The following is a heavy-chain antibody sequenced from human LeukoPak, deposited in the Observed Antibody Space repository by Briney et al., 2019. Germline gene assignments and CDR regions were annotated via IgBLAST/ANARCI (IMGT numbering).Heavy chain of an antibody. J-gene: IGHJ6*02. V-gene: IGHV3-23*01. CDR3: AQVSCPGVSCPYYYYGLGV. Sequence: GGSLRLSCAASGFTFSNYAMTWVRQTPGRGLEGVASISGNGYNTYYSDSVKGRFTISRDNSQNTLFLQMTGLRAEDTALYYCAQVSCPGVSCPYYYYGLGVWGQGTTATVSS. CDR1: GFTFSNYA. D-gene: IGHD2-8*02. CDR2: ISGNGYNT.